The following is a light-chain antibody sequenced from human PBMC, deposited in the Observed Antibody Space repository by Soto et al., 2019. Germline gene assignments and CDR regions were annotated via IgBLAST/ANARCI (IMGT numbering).Light chain of an antibody. CDR1: QSISSY. CDR2: AAY. CDR3: QQYNSYSPT. V-gene: IGKV1-39*01. J-gene: IGKJ1*01. Sequence: DIQMTQSPSSLSASVGDRVTITCRASQSISSYLNWYQQKPGKAPKLLIYAAYSLQSGVQSRFSGSGSGTEFTLTISSLQPDDFATYYCQQYNSYSPTFGQGTKVDIK.